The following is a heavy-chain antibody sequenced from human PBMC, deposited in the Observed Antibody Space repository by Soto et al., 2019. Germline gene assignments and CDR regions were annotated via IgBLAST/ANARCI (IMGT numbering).Heavy chain of an antibody. CDR2: IYYSGST. V-gene: IGHV4-31*03. Sequence: SETLSITCSVSGGSISSGGYYWSWIRQHPGKGLEWIGYIYYSGSTYYNPSLKSRVAMSLDTSKNHFSLRLSSVTAADTAVYYCARKNYDDSGAPGEPFDIWGQGTMVTVSS. CDR3: ARKNYDDSGAPGEPFDI. J-gene: IGHJ3*02. CDR1: GGSISSGGYY. D-gene: IGHD3-22*01.